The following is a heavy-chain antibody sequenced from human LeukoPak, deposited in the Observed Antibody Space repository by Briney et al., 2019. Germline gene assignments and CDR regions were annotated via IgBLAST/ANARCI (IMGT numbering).Heavy chain of an antibody. D-gene: IGHD1-26*01. CDR2: IYYSGST. CDR1: GGSISSYY. CDR3: ASSGSYLEWYFDY. Sequence: SETPSLTCTVSGGSISSYYWSWIRQPPGKGLEWIGYIYYSGSTNYNPSLKSRVTISVDTSKNQFSLKLSSVTAADTAVYYCASSGSYLEWYFDYWGQGTLVTVSS. V-gene: IGHV4-59*08. J-gene: IGHJ4*02.